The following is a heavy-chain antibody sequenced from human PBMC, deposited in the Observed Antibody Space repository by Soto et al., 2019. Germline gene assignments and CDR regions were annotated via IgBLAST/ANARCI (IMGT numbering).Heavy chain of an antibody. CDR1: CASISSGGSY. D-gene: IGHD6-13*01. CDR3: ARGFIAAATLSGKKDWFDP. V-gene: IGHV4-31*03. Sequence: SETLSLTCTVSCASISSGGSYLRWVRQHPGKGLEWIGYIYYSGSTYYNPSLKSRVTISVDTSKNQFSLKLSSVTAADTAVYYCARGFIAAATLSGKKDWFDPRGQGTLGTGSS. J-gene: IGHJ5*02. CDR2: IYYSGST.